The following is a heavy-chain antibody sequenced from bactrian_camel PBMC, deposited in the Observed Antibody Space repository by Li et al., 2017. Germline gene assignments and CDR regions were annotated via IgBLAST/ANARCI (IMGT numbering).Heavy chain of an antibody. D-gene: IGHD2*01. CDR1: GRTYSKWC. CDR3: AASWDVTAIEALGRIADPAFGY. Sequence: HVQLVESGGGSVQAGGSLRLSCAASGRTYSKWCMGWFRQISGKEREGLATIDSRGITAYADSVKGRFTISKDNVLNILYLQMDNLKPEDSATYRCAASWDVTAIEALGRIADPAFGYWGEGTQVTVS. CDR2: IDSRGIT. V-gene: IGHV3S57*01. J-gene: IGHJ6*01.